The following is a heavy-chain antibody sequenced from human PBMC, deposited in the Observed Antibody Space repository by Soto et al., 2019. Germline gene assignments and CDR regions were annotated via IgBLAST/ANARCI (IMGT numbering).Heavy chain of an antibody. CDR1: GFIPSSYA. D-gene: IGHD2-21*02. CDR3: AKDDFTDRGDDYFDY. Sequence: PGGSLRLSCVVSGFIPSSYAMSWVRQAPGKGLEWVSGIGASGDITWYADSVKGRLSISRDNSKNTLYLQLNSLRFEDTAVYYCAKDDFTDRGDDYFDYWGPGTLVTVSS. V-gene: IGHV3-23*01. CDR2: IGASGDIT. J-gene: IGHJ4*02.